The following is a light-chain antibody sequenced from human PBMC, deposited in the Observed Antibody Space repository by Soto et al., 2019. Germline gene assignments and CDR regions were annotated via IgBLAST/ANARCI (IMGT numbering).Light chain of an antibody. CDR3: QQYNSYWT. CDR1: QSISSW. CDR2: DAS. Sequence: DIQITQSPSSLSASVGDRVTITCRASQSISSWLAWYQQKPGKAPKLLIYDASSLESGVPSRFSSSGSGTEFTLTISSLQPDDFATYYCQQYNSYWTFGQGTKVDIK. J-gene: IGKJ1*01. V-gene: IGKV1-5*01.